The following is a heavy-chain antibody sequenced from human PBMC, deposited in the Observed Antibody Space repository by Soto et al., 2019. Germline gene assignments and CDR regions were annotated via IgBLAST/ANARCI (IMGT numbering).Heavy chain of an antibody. V-gene: IGHV3-72*01. CDR1: GVTFSDHY. D-gene: IGHD2-2*01. CDR3: ARWGFPYQLLDYYYYGMDV. CDR2: TRNKANSYTT. J-gene: IGHJ6*02. Sequence: GGSLRLSCAASGVTFSDHYMDWVRQAPGKGLEWVGRTRNKANSYTTEYAASVKGRFTISRGDSKNSLYLQMNSLKTEDTAVYYCARWGFPYQLLDYYYYGMDVWGQGTTVTVSS.